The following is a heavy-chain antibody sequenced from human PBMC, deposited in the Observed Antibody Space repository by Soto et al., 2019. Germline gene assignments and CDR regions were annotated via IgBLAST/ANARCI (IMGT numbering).Heavy chain of an antibody. CDR3: VRGMNPLF. Sequence: GGSLRLSCAASGFVFARNDMNWVRQRPGKGLEWVSSISISSSDRYYADSVRGRFTISRDNAKNALYLQMNSLRADDTAVYFCVRGMNPLFGGQGTLVTVSS. J-gene: IGHJ4*01. CDR2: ISISSSDR. V-gene: IGHV3-21*06. CDR1: GFVFARND.